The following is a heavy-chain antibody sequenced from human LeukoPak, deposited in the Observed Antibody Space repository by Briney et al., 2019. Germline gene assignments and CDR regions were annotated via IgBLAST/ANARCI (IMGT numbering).Heavy chain of an antibody. CDR3: ARQTGSGLFILP. V-gene: IGHV4-39*01. CDR2: IYYSGST. J-gene: IGHJ4*02. D-gene: IGHD3/OR15-3a*01. CDR1: GGSISSSSYY. Sequence: KTSETLSLTCTVSGGSISSSSYYWAWIRQPPGKGLEWIGTIYYSGSTYYNASLKSRVTISVDTSKNQFSLKLSSVTAADTAVYYCARQTGSGLFILPGGQGTLVTVSS.